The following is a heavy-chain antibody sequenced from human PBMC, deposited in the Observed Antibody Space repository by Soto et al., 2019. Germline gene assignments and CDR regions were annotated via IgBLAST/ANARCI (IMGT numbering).Heavy chain of an antibody. Sequence: PGGSLRLSCAASGFTFSSYWMGWVRQAPGKGLEWVANIKQDGSEKYYVDSVKGRFTISRDNAKNSLYLQMNSLRAEDTAVYYCARVGDYDFWSGYASPYYFDYWGQGTLVTVSS. D-gene: IGHD3-3*01. J-gene: IGHJ4*02. CDR1: GFTFSSYW. V-gene: IGHV3-7*03. CDR2: IKQDGSEK. CDR3: ARVGDYDFWSGYASPYYFDY.